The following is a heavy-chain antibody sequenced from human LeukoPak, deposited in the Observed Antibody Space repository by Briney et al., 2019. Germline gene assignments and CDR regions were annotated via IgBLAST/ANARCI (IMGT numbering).Heavy chain of an antibody. Sequence: GASVKVSCKASGYTFTGYYMHWVRQAPGQGLEWMGWINPNSGGTNYAQKFQGRVTMTRDTSISTAYMELSRLRSDDTAVYYCAREARRVVGGFTNWFAPWGQETLVTVSS. CDR1: GYTFTGYY. CDR3: AREARRVVGGFTNWFAP. V-gene: IGHV1-2*02. D-gene: IGHD3-10*01. J-gene: IGHJ5*02. CDR2: INPNSGGT.